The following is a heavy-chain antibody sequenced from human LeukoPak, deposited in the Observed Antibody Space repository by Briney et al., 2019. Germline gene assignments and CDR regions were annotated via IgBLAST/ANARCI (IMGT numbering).Heavy chain of an antibody. CDR1: GGSISSYY. Sequence: PSETLSLTCTVSGGSISSYYWSWIRQPAGKGLEWIGRIYTSGSTNYNPSLKSRVTISVDTSKNQFSLKLSSVTAADTAVYYCAREQRVYYGSGSYYRGLNWFDPWGQGTLVTVSS. CDR2: IYTSGST. V-gene: IGHV4-4*07. D-gene: IGHD3-10*01. J-gene: IGHJ5*02. CDR3: AREQRVYYGSGSYYRGLNWFDP.